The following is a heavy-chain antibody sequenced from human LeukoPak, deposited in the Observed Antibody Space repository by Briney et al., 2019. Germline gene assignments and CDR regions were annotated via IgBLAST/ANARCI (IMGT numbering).Heavy chain of an antibody. CDR2: IKQDGSEK. CDR3: GGGLWGDYGSWDY. D-gene: IGHD4-17*01. V-gene: IGHV3-7*04. J-gene: IGHJ4*02. CDR1: GFTFSSYW. Sequence: GGSLRLSCAASGFTFSSYWMSWVRQAPGKGLEWVANIKQDGSEKYYVDSVKGRFTISRDNAKNSLYLQMNSLRAEDTAVYYRGGGLWGDYGSWDYWGQGTLVTVSS.